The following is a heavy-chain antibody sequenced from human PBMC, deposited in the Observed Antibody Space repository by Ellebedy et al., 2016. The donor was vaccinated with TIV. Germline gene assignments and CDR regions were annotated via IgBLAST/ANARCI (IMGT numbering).Heavy chain of an antibody. CDR2: IYYSGST. J-gene: IGHJ4*02. Sequence: SETLSLTXTVSGGSISSSSYFWGWIRQPPGKGLEWIGIIYYSGSTYYNPSLNSRVTISLDTSKNQVSLNLSSVTAADAAVYYCARPLRSTVTTSIYFDYWGQGALVTVSS. CDR1: GGSISSSSYF. CDR3: ARPLRSTVTTSIYFDY. V-gene: IGHV4-39*01. D-gene: IGHD4-17*01.